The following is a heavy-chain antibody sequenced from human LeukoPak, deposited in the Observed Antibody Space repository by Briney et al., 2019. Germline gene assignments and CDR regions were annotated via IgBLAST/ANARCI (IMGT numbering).Heavy chain of an antibody. Sequence: PGGSLRLSCAASGFTISSYRMHWVRQAPGKGLEWLAIISYDGSEKYYADSVKGRFTISRDNSKNTLYMEMNSLRPEDTAVYYCARIAVSGTGGPFDYWGQGPLVTVSS. CDR1: GFTISSYR. CDR2: ISYDGSEK. J-gene: IGHJ4*02. CDR3: ARIAVSGTGGPFDY. V-gene: IGHV3-30-3*01. D-gene: IGHD6-19*01.